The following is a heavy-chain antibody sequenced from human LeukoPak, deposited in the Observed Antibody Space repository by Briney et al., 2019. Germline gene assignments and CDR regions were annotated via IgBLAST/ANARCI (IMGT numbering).Heavy chain of an antibody. V-gene: IGHV4-39*07. D-gene: IGHD2-2*01. CDR1: GGSISSSSYY. J-gene: IGHJ4*02. CDR2: IYYSGST. CDR3: ARENIVVVPAALDY. Sequence: SETLSLTCTVSGGSISSSSYYWGWIRQPPGKGLEWIGSIYYSGSTYYNPSLKSRVTISVDTSKNQFSLKLSSVTAADTAVYYCARENIVVVPAALDYWGQGTLVTVSS.